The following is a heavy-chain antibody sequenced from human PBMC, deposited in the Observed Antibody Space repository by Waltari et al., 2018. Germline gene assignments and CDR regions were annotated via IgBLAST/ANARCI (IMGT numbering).Heavy chain of an antibody. CDR3: ARDYSSSQGDDYYYYYGMDV. Sequence: EVQLVESGGGLVQPGGSLRLSCAASGFTFSSYSMNWVRQAQGKGLEWVSYISSSSSTIYYADSVKGRFTISRDNAKNSLYLQMNSLRAEDTAVYYCARDYSSSQGDDYYYYYGMDVWGQGTTVTVSS. V-gene: IGHV3-48*01. J-gene: IGHJ6*02. D-gene: IGHD6-13*01. CDR2: ISSSSSTI. CDR1: GFTFSSYS.